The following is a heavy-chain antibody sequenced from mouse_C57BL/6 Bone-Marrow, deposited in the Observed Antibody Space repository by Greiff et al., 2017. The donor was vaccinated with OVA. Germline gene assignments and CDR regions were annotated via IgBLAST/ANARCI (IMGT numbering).Heavy chain of an antibody. CDR3: ARWGNYYGSSPWFAY. Sequence: VQLQQSDAELVKPGASVKISCKVSGYTFTDHTIHWMKQRPEQGLEWIGYIYPRAGSTKYNEKFTGKATLTADKSSSTAYMQLNSLTSEDSAVYLCARWGNYYGSSPWFAYWGQGTLVTVSA. D-gene: IGHD1-1*01. V-gene: IGHV1-78*01. J-gene: IGHJ3*01. CDR2: IYPRAGST. CDR1: GYTFTDHT.